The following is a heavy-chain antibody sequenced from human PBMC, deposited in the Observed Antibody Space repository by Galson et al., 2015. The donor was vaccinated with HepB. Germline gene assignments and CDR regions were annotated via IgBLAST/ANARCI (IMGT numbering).Heavy chain of an antibody. D-gene: IGHD4-17*01. V-gene: IGHV3-7*03. J-gene: IGHJ3*02. CDR2: IKQDGSEI. CDR1: GFTFRTYW. Sequence: SLRLSCAASGFTFRTYWMSWVRQAPGKGLEWVANIKQDGSEIYYVDSVKGRFTISRDNAKNSLYLQMNSLRAEDTAVYYCAREEEKLRFIDMWGQGTMVTVSS. CDR3: AREEEKLRFIDM.